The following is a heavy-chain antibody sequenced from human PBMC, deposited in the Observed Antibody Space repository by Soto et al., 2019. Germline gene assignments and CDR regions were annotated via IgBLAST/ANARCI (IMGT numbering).Heavy chain of an antibody. CDR3: ASEYISSWSHDAFDI. CDR1: GFIFSSYS. J-gene: IGHJ3*02. CDR2: ISSRSNNI. V-gene: IGHV3-21*06. Sequence: GGSLRLSCVASGFIFSSYSMNWVRQAPGRGLEWVSSISSRSNNIYYADSVKGRFTISRDNAKGSLFLQMNSLGAEDTAVYYCASEYISSWSHDAFDIWGQGTVVTVSS. D-gene: IGHD6-13*01.